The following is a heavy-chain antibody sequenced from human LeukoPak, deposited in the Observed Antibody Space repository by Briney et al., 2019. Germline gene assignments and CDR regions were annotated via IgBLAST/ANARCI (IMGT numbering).Heavy chain of an antibody. Sequence: GGSLRLSCAASGFPFRSYAMHWVRQAPGKGLEWVAFIRYDGSYKYYADSVKGRFTISRDNSKNTLYLQMNRLRAGDTAVYYCAKVDRPTDYGDPRPIDYWGQGTLVTVSS. CDR2: IRYDGSYK. CDR1: GFPFRSYA. V-gene: IGHV3-30*02. D-gene: IGHD4-17*01. CDR3: AKVDRPTDYGDPRPIDY. J-gene: IGHJ4*02.